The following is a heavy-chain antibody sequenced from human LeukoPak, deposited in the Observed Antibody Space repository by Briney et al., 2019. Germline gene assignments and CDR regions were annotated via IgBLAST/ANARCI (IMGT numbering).Heavy chain of an antibody. J-gene: IGHJ6*03. Sequence: GGSLRLSCAASGFTFSDYYMSWIRQAPGKGLEWVSYISSSGSTIYYADSVKGRFTISRDNAKNSLYLQMNSLGAEDTAVYYCARNVVVVAATLNYYYYMDVWGKGTTVTVSS. D-gene: IGHD2-15*01. CDR2: ISSSGSTI. CDR1: GFTFSDYY. CDR3: ARNVVVVAATLNYYYYMDV. V-gene: IGHV3-11*04.